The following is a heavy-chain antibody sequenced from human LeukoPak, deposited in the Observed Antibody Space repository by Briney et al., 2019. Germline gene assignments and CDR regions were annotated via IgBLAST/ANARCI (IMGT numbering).Heavy chain of an antibody. CDR2: IYYSGST. CDR1: GGSISSSSYY. J-gene: IGHJ3*02. D-gene: IGHD3-22*01. V-gene: IGHV4-39*01. Sequence: SSETLSLTCTVSGGSISSSSYYWGWIRQPPGKGLEWIGSIYYSGSTYYNPSLKSRVTISVDTSKNQFSLKLSSVTAADTAVYYCARGGSGGSGSSNDAFDIWGQGTMVTVSS. CDR3: ARGGSGGSGSSNDAFDI.